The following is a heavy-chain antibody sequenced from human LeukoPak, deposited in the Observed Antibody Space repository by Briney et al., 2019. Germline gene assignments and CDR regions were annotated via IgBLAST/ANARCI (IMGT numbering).Heavy chain of an antibody. J-gene: IGHJ4*02. D-gene: IGHD6-13*01. CDR3: ARQRSPGIAAAGIDY. Sequence: GESLKISCKGSGYSFTSYWIGWVRQMPGKGLEWMGIIYPDDSDTRYSPSFQGQVTISADKSISTAYLQWSSLKASDTAMYYCARQRSPGIAAAGIDYWGQGTLVTVSS. V-gene: IGHV5-51*01. CDR2: IYPDDSDT. CDR1: GYSFTSYW.